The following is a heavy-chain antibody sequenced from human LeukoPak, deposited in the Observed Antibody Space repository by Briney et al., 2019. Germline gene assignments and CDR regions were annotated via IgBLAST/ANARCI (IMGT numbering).Heavy chain of an antibody. D-gene: IGHD2-15*01. J-gene: IGHJ4*02. CDR3: ARRIGYCSGGSCEPHYLDY. Sequence: DSVKGRFTISRDNVKNSLFLQMDSLRAEDTAVYYCARRIGYCSGGSCEPHYLDYWGQGTLVTVSS. V-gene: IGHV3-7*01.